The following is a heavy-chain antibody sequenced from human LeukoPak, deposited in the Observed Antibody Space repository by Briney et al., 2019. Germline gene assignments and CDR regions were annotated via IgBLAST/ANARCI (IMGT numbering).Heavy chain of an antibody. CDR3: ARHFDGGSGNYYVADY. Sequence: GESLEISCKGSGYSFTSYWIGWVRQMPGKGLEGMAIINPGNSDTRYSPPCQGQVTISADKSISTAYLQWSSLQASDTAIYYCARHFDGGSGNYYVADYWGQGTLVTVSS. J-gene: IGHJ4*02. CDR1: GYSFTSYW. D-gene: IGHD3-10*01. CDR2: INPGNSDT. V-gene: IGHV5-51*01.